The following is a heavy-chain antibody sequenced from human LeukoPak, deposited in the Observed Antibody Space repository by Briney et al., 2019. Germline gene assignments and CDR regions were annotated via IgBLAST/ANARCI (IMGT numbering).Heavy chain of an antibody. CDR3: ARHRITMVRGVDYYFDY. Sequence: KPSETLSLTCAVYGGSFSGYYWSWIRQPPGKGLEWIGEINHSGSTNYNPSLKSRVTISVDTSKNQFSPKLSSVTAADTAVYYCARHRITMVRGVDYYFDYWGQGTLVTVSS. V-gene: IGHV4-34*01. CDR2: INHSGST. J-gene: IGHJ4*02. CDR1: GGSFSGYY. D-gene: IGHD3-10*01.